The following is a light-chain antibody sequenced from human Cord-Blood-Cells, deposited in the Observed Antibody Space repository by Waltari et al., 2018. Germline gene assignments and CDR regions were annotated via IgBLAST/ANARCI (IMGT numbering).Light chain of an antibody. V-gene: IGLV4-69*01. Sequence: QLVLTQSPSASASLGASVKLTCTLSRGHSSYAIAWHKQQPEKGPRYLMKLNSDGSHSKGDGIPDRFSGSSSGAERYLTISSLQSEDEADYYCQTWGTGIGVFGGGTKLTVL. J-gene: IGLJ3*02. CDR3: QTWGTGIGV. CDR2: LNSDGSH. CDR1: RGHSSYA.